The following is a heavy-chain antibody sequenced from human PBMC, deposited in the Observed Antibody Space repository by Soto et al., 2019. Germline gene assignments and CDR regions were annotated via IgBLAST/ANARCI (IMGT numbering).Heavy chain of an antibody. CDR3: AKDRYIVVVVAAAWYFDL. V-gene: IGHV3-23*01. CDR2: ISGSGGST. J-gene: IGHJ2*01. D-gene: IGHD2-15*01. Sequence: GGSLRLSCVVSGFTFSSYAMIWVRQAPGKGLEWVSAISGSGGSTYYADSVKGRFTISRDNSKNTLYLQMNSLRAEDTAVYYCAKDRYIVVVVAAAWYFDLWGRGTLVTVSS. CDR1: GFTFSSYA.